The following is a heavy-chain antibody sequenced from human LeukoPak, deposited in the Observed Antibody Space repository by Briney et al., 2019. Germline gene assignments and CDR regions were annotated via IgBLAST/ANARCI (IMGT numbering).Heavy chain of an antibody. Sequence: GGSLGLSCAASGFTFSSYWMHWVRQAPGKGLVWVSHINGDGSTTSYADSVKGRFTISRDNAKNTVYLQMNSLRAEDTAVYYCAKGGSSSPRSTFDYWGQGTLLTVSS. CDR1: GFTFSSYW. CDR3: AKGGSSSPRSTFDY. J-gene: IGHJ4*02. CDR2: INGDGSTT. V-gene: IGHV3-74*01. D-gene: IGHD6-13*01.